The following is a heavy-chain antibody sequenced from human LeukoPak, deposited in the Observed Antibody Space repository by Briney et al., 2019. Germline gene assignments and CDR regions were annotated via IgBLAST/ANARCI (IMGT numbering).Heavy chain of an antibody. D-gene: IGHD6-19*01. CDR2: MNQDGSAI. V-gene: IGHV3-7*01. Sequence: GGSLRLSCAASGFTFSRHWMSWVRQAPGKGLERVAHMNQDGSAIYYVDSVKGRFTISRDNAKNSLYLQMNGLTVADTAVYYCARTVPGYPDDYFDYWGQGTLVAVSS. CDR1: GFTFSRHW. J-gene: IGHJ4*02. CDR3: ARTVPGYPDDYFDY.